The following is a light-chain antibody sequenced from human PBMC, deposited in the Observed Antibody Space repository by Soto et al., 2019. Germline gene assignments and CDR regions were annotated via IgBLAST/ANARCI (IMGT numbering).Light chain of an antibody. V-gene: IGKV4-1*01. CDR3: QQYYSTPRT. J-gene: IGKJ2*01. Sequence: DIVMTQSPDSLAVSLGERATINCKSSQSVLYSSNNKNYLAWYQQKPGQPPKLLIYGASTREPGVPGRFSGRGSGTDFTLTISSLQAEDVAVYYCQQYYSTPRTFGQGTKLEIK. CDR2: GAS. CDR1: QSVLYSSNNKNY.